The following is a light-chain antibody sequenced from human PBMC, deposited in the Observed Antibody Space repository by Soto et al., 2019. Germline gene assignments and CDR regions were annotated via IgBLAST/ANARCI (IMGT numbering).Light chain of an antibody. CDR2: KAS. CDR1: QTISSW. Sequence: EIQMTQSPSTMFGFVGDRVTITCRASQTISSWLAWYQQKPGKAPKLLTYKASTLKSGVPSRFSGSGSGTEFTLTISSLQPDDFATYYCQHYNSYSEAFGQGTKVDIK. CDR3: QHYNSYSEA. J-gene: IGKJ1*01. V-gene: IGKV1-5*03.